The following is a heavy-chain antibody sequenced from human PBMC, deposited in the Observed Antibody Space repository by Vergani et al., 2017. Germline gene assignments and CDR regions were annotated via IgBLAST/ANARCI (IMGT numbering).Heavy chain of an antibody. J-gene: IGHJ6*02. Sequence: QVQLVQSGAEVKKPGASVKVSCKASGGTFSSYAISWVRQAPGQGLEWMGGIIPIFGTANYAQKFQGRVTITADESTSTAYMELSSLRSEDMAVYYCARATPIYDSSGYYLHYYYYYGMDVWGQGTTVTVSS. CDR1: GGTFSSYA. CDR3: ARATPIYDSSGYYLHYYYYYGMDV. CDR2: IIPIFGTA. D-gene: IGHD3-22*01. V-gene: IGHV1-69*13.